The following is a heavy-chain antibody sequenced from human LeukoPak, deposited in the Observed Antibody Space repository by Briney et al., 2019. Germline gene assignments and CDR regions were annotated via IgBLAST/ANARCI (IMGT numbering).Heavy chain of an antibody. CDR1: GFTFDDYA. CDR3: AKETQGAFDI. CDR2: ISWNSGSI. V-gene: IGHV3-9*03. J-gene: IGHJ3*02. Sequence: PGGSLRLSCAASGFTFDDYAMHWVRQAPEKGLEWVSGISWNSGSIGYADSVKGRFTISRDNAKNSLYLQMNSLRAEDMALYYCAKETQGAFDIWGQGTMVTVSS.